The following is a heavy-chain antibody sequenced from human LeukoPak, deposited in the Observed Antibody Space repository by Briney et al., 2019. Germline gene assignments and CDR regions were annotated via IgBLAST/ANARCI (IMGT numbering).Heavy chain of an antibody. CDR1: GGSISSSSYY. D-gene: IGHD1-26*01. Sequence: SETLSLTCTVSGGSISSSSYYWGWIRQPPGKGLEWIGSIYYSGSTYYNPSLKIRVTISVDTSKTQFSLKLSSVTAADTAVYYCARAWSYPGHSLFDYWGQGTLVTVSS. V-gene: IGHV4-39*07. CDR2: IYYSGST. CDR3: ARAWSYPGHSLFDY. J-gene: IGHJ4*02.